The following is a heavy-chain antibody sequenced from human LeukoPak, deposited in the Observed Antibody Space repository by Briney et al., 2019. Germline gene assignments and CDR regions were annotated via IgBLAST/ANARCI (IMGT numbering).Heavy chain of an antibody. J-gene: IGHJ4*02. CDR2: IKSKTDGGTT. CDR1: GFTFSNAW. D-gene: IGHD6-19*01. V-gene: IGHV3-15*01. Sequence: PGGSLRLSCAASGFTFSNAWMSWVRQAPGKGLEWVGRIKSKTDGGTTDYAAPVKGRFTISRDGSKSIAYLQMNSLKTEDTAVYYCTRDGVAVAGGDYWGRGTLVTVSS. CDR3: TRDGVAVAGGDY.